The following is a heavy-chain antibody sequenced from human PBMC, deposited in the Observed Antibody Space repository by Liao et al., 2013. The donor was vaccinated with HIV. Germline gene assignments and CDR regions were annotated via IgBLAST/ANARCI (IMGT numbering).Heavy chain of an antibody. CDR2: IYANGNT. Sequence: QVQLQESGPGLVKPSETLSLTCTVSGASISSFYWTWIRHPAGKGLEWVGRIYANGNTNYNPSLKSRVTMSIETSKNQFSLKLSSVTAADTAVYYCARGRAYDFWSGSVPTFDYWARERWSPS. CDR1: GASISSFY. CDR3: ARGRAYDFWSGSVPTFDY. D-gene: IGHD3-3*01. J-gene: IGHJ4*02. V-gene: IGHV4-4*07.